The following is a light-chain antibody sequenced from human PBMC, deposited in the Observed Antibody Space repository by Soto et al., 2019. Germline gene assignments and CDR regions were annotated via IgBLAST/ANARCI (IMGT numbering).Light chain of an antibody. J-gene: IGKJ1*01. CDR2: GAS. CDR1: QGIISN. Sequence: ETVMTQSPVTLSVSPGERVTLSCRASQGIISNLAWYQQKRGQAPRVLIYGASTRATGVPDRFSGSGSGTEFTLTITSLQSEDSAIYYCQQYYDGPRTFGQGTNVEIK. V-gene: IGKV3-15*01. CDR3: QQYYDGPRT.